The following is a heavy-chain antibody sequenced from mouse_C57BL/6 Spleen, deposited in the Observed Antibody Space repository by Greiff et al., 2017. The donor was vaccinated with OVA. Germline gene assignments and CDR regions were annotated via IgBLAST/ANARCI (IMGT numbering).Heavy chain of an antibody. CDR2: IYPRSGNT. D-gene: IGHD1-1*01. Sequence: VQLQESGAELARPGASVKLSCKASGYTFTSYGISWVKQRTGQGLEWIGEIYPRSGNTYYNEKFKGKATLTADKSSSTAYVELRSLTSEDSAVYFCARGIYYYGSSLRYIDVWGTGTTVTVSS. CDR3: ARGIYYYGSSLRYIDV. J-gene: IGHJ1*03. CDR1: GYTFTSYG. V-gene: IGHV1-81*01.